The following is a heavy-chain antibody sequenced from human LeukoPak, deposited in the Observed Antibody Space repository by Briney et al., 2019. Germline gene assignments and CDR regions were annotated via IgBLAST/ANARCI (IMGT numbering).Heavy chain of an antibody. Sequence: PSETLSLTCTVSGGSISSSSYYWVWIRQPPGKELEWIGSINYSGNTYYNPSVKSRVTISVDKSKNQFSLKLNSVTAADTAVYYCAKKDYYYMDVWGKGTTVTVSS. CDR2: INYSGNT. J-gene: IGHJ6*03. V-gene: IGHV4-39*07. CDR3: AKKDYYYMDV. CDR1: GGSISSSSYY.